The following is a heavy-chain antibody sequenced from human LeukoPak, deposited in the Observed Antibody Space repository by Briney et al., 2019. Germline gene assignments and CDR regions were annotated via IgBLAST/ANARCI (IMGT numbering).Heavy chain of an antibody. CDR1: GGSISSYY. CDR3: ARLVGAASNFDN. Sequence: SETLSLTCTVSGGSISSYYWSWIRQPPGKGLEWIGYIYYSGSTNYNPSLKSRVTISVDTSKNQFSLKLSSVTAADTAVYYCARLVGAASNFDNWGQGTLVTASS. V-gene: IGHV4-59*08. CDR2: IYYSGST. J-gene: IGHJ4*02. D-gene: IGHD1-26*01.